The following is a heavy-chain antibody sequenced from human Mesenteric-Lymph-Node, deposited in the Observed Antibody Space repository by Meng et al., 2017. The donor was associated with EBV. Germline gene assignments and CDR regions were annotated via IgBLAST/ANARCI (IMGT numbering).Heavy chain of an antibody. D-gene: IGHD7-27*01. V-gene: IGHV3-74*03. CDR2: IKTDGSTT. J-gene: IGHJ4*02. Sequence: EAQRVESGGGLVQSGGSLRLSCAASGFTFSSYWMHWVRQAPGKGLVWVSNIKTDGSTTAYADSVKGRFTISRDNAKNTLYLQMNSLRVEDTAIYYCVKSNWGSEDSWGQGTLVTVSS. CDR1: GFTFSSYW. CDR3: VKSNWGSEDS.